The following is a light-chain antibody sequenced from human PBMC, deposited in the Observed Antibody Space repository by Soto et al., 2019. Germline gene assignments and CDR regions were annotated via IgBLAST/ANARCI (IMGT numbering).Light chain of an antibody. Sequence: DIQMTQSPSSVSASVGDRVSITCRASQGISNWLAWYQQKPGRAPKLLIYTGSSLQSGVPSRFSRTGSGTHFTLTISSPQPEDVATYYCHQANSFPLTFGGGTKVEIK. CDR3: HQANSFPLT. CDR1: QGISNW. V-gene: IGKV1-12*01. CDR2: TGS. J-gene: IGKJ4*01.